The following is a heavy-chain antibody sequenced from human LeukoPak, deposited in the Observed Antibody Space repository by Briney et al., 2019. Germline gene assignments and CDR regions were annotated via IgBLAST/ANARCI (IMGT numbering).Heavy chain of an antibody. V-gene: IGHV4-59*01. D-gene: IGHD6-13*01. J-gene: IGHJ4*02. CDR1: GGSISSYY. Sequence: SETLSLTCTVSGGSISSYYWSWIRQPPGKGLEWIGYIHYSGSTHYNPSLKSRVTISKDTSKNQFSLKLSSVTAADTAVYYCARIFRAAAVDYWGQGTLVTVSS. CDR3: ARIFRAAAVDY. CDR2: IHYSGST.